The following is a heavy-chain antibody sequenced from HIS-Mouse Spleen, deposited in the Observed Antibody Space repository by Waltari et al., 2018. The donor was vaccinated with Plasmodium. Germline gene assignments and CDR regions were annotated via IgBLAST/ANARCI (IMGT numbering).Heavy chain of an antibody. J-gene: IGHJ6*02. V-gene: IGHV4-38-2*02. CDR3: ARVDYGSGDYYYYYGMDV. D-gene: IGHD3-10*01. CDR2: IYHSGST. CDR1: GYSISSGYS. Sequence: QVQLQESGPGLVKPSETLSLTCTVSGYSISSGYSWGWIRQPPGTGLEWIGSIYHSGSTYYNPSLKSRVTISVDTSKNQFSLKLSSVTAADTAVYYCARVDYGSGDYYYYYGMDVWGQGTTVTVSS.